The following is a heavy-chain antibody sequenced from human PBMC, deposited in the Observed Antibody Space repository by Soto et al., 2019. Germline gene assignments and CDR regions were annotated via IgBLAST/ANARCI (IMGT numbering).Heavy chain of an antibody. CDR1: GFTFDDYA. D-gene: IGHD3-22*01. J-gene: IGHJ4*02. Sequence: GGSLRLSCAASGFTFDDYAMHWVRQAPGKGLEWVSVIAFDGSNKYYADSVRGRFTISRDNSKNTLFLQMDSLRPDDSAIYYCARSYGPFYDSSYYGLARNYFDYWGQGTLVTVS. V-gene: IGHV3-30*04. CDR3: ARSYGPFYDSSYYGLARNYFDY. CDR2: IAFDGSNK.